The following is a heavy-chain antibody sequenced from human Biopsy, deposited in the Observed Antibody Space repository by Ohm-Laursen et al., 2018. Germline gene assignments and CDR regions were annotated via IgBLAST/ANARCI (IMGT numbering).Heavy chain of an antibody. CDR3: STFHRGVDVFDI. J-gene: IGHJ3*02. D-gene: IGHD3-10*01. Sequence: SLRLSCAASGYTFSRYWMTWVRQPPGKGLEWVATIKEDATLKWYADSVRGRFTVSRDNSKSLLYFQMDSLRAEDTAVYYCSTFHRGVDVFDIWGRGTMVTVSS. CDR2: IKEDATLK. V-gene: IGHV3-7*01. CDR1: GYTFSRYW.